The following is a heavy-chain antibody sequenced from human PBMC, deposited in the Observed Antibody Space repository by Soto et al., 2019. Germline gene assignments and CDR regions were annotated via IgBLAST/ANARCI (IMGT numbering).Heavy chain of an antibody. CDR3: ARDEVADCSGGSCYNWFDP. J-gene: IGHJ5*02. CDR1: GGSISSYY. CDR2: IYYSGST. V-gene: IGHV4-59*01. D-gene: IGHD2-15*01. Sequence: SETLSLTCTVSGGSISSYYWSWIRQPPGKGLEWIGYIYYSGSTNYNPSLKSRVTISVDTSKNQFSLKLSSVTAADTAVYYRARDEVADCSGGSCYNWFDPWGQGTLVTVSS.